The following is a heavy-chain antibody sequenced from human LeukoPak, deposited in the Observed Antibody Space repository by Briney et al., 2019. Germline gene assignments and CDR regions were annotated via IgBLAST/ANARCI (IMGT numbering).Heavy chain of an antibody. D-gene: IGHD5-18*01. J-gene: IGHJ4*02. V-gene: IGHV4-61*02. CDR1: GGSINSGNYY. Sequence: SQTLSLTCTVSGGSINSGNYYWSWIRQPAGKGLEWMGRIYTSGYTDYNPSLKSRVTISLDASKNQFSLKLTSVTAADTAMYYCARDSPGYTYNYGGAFKYWGQGTLVTVSS. CDR2: IYTSGYT. CDR3: ARDSPGYTYNYGGAFKY.